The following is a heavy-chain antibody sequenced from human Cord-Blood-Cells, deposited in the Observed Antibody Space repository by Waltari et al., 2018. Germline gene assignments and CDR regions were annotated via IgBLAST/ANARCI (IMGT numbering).Heavy chain of an antibody. CDR2: ISYDGSKK. Sequence: QVQLVESGGGVVQPGRSLRLSCAASGFTFSSYAMHWVRQAPGKGVEWVAVISYDGSKKYYADPVKGRFTISRDNSKNTLYLQMNSLRAEDTAVYYCAREMAAGPIDYWGQGTLVTVSS. CDR1: GFTFSSYA. J-gene: IGHJ4*02. V-gene: IGHV3-30-3*01. CDR3: AREMAAGPIDY. D-gene: IGHD6-13*01.